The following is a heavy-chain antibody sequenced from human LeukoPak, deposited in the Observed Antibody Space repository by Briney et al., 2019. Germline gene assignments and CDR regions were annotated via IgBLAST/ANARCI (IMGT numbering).Heavy chain of an antibody. D-gene: IGHD2-15*01. V-gene: IGHV3-48*03. CDR1: GFTFSSYE. CDR2: ISSSGTAI. CDR3: ARVLDGCDY. Sequence: PGGSLRLSCAASGFTFSSYEMNWVRQAPGKGLEWVSYISSSGTAIYYADSVKGRFTISRDHANNSLYLQVNSLRAEDTAVYYCARVLDGCDYWGQGTLVTVSS. J-gene: IGHJ4*02.